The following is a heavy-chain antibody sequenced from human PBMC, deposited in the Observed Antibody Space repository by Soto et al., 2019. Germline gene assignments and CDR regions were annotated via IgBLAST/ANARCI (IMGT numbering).Heavy chain of an antibody. CDR2: IYYSGST. Sequence: TSETLSLTCTVSGGSISSGGYYWSWIRQHPGKGLEWIGYIYYSGSTYYNPSLKSRVTISVDTSKNQFSLKLSSVTAADTAVYYCARGAGPRSGKDYDSSGYPYYFDYWGQGTLVTVSS. CDR3: ARGAGPRSGKDYDSSGYPYYFDY. D-gene: IGHD3-22*01. V-gene: IGHV4-31*03. CDR1: GGSISSGGYY. J-gene: IGHJ4*02.